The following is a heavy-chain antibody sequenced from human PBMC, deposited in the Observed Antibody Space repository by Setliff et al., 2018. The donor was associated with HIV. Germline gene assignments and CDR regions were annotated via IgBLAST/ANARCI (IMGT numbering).Heavy chain of an antibody. V-gene: IGHV4-39*01. CDR2: IYYSGST. Sequence: SETLSLTCTVSGGSISSSSYYWGWIRQPPGKGLEWIGSIYYSGSTYYNPSLKSRVTISVDTSENQFSLKLSSVTAADTAVYYCARVPYIAVAGAIDYWGQGTLVTVSS. D-gene: IGHD6-19*01. CDR1: GGSISSSSYY. CDR3: ARVPYIAVAGAIDY. J-gene: IGHJ4*02.